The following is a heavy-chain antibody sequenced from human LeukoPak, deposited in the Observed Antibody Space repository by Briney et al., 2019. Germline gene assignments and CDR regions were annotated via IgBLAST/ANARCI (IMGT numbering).Heavy chain of an antibody. CDR2: IYSGGST. V-gene: IGHV3-66*01. CDR1: GFTVSSNY. J-gene: IGHJ4*02. Sequence: GGSLRLSCAASGFTVSSNYMSWVRQAPGKGLEWVSVIYSGGSTYYADSVKGRFTISRDNSKNTLYLQMNSLRAEDTAVYNCARISAGSSGWVENDIDYWGQGTLVTVSS. CDR3: ARISAGSSGWVENDIDY. D-gene: IGHD6-19*01.